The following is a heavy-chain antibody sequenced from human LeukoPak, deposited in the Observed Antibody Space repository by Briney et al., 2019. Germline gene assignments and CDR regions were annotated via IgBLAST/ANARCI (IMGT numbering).Heavy chain of an antibody. J-gene: IGHJ6*02. CDR3: ARVGRGLFAMDV. CDR1: GFTFSIHG. Sequence: GGSLRLSCAASGFTFSIHGMNWVRQAPGKGLEWVSYIINSGDTVFYTDSVQGRFTISRDNARNSLFLQMNSLRDEDTAVYYCARVGRGLFAMDVWGQGTTVTVSS. CDR2: IINSGDTV. D-gene: IGHD3-10*01. V-gene: IGHV3-48*02.